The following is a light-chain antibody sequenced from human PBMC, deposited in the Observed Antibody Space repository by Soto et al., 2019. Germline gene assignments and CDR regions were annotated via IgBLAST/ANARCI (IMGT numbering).Light chain of an antibody. J-gene: IGKJ5*01. CDR1: QVISTS. V-gene: IGKV1-9*01. Sequence: DLQLTQSPSFMSPSIGERVTITCRASQVISTSLAWYQVKPGKAPKLLIYAASTLESGVPSRFSATVSGTEFSLTITSLQPEEFATYYCQQLFDSPITFGQGTRLEIK. CDR2: AAS. CDR3: QQLFDSPIT.